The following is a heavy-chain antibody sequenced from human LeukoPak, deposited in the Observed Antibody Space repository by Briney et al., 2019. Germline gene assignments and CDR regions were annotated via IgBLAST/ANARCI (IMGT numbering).Heavy chain of an antibody. D-gene: IGHD3-9*01. CDR3: ARGGVGRGYFDWSPPPLDY. J-gene: IGHJ4*02. CDR1: GYTFTSYG. Sequence: EASVKVSCKASGYTFTSYGISWVRQAPGQGLEWMGWISAYNGNTNYAQKLQGRVTMTTDTSTSTAYMELRSLRSDDTAVYYCARGGVGRGYFDWSPPPLDYWGQGTLVTVSS. V-gene: IGHV1-18*01. CDR2: ISAYNGNT.